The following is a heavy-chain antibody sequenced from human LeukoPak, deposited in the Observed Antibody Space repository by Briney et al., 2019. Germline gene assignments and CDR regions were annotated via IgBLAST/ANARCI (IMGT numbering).Heavy chain of an antibody. CDR1: GFTFSSYW. CDR2: IKQDGSEK. D-gene: IGHD6-19*01. Sequence: GGSLRLSCAASGFTFSSYWMSWVRQAPGKGLEWVANIKQDGSEKYYVDSVKGRFTISRDNAKNSLYLQMNSLRAEDTAVYDCARDTLGYSSGWYSEGGWFDPWGQGTLVTVSS. V-gene: IGHV3-7*01. CDR3: ARDTLGYSSGWYSEGGWFDP. J-gene: IGHJ5*02.